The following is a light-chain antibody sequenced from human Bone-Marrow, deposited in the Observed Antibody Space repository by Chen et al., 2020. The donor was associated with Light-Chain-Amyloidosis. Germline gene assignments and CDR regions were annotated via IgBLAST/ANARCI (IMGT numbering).Light chain of an antibody. J-gene: IGLJ1*01. CDR3: SSYTITNTLV. CDR2: EVT. CDR1: SSDVGGDNH. V-gene: IGLV2-14*01. Sequence: QSALTQPASVPGPPGQSITIPCTGTSSDVGGDNHVTWYQQHPDKAPKLMIYEVTNRPSWVPDRFSGSKSDNTASLTISGLQTEDEADYFCSSYTITNTLVFGSGTRVTVL.